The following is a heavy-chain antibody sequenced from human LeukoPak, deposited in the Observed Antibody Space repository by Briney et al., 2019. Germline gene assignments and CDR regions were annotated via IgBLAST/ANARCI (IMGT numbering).Heavy chain of an antibody. D-gene: IGHD3-22*01. Sequence: GGSLRLSCAASGFTFSSYGMHWVRQAPGKGLEWVSYISSSGSTIYYADSVKDRFTISRDNAKNSLYLQMNSLRAEDTAVYYCARDSPGDYYDSSGPIGAFDIWGQGTMVTVSS. J-gene: IGHJ3*02. CDR1: GFTFSSYG. CDR3: ARDSPGDYYDSSGPIGAFDI. CDR2: ISSSGSTI. V-gene: IGHV3-48*04.